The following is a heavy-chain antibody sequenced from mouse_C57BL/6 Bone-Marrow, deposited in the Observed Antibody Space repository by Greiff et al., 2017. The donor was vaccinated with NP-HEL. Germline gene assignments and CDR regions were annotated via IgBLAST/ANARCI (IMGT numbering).Heavy chain of an antibody. CDR3: ASLYRGAMDY. V-gene: IGHV14-2*01. Sequence: VQLQQSGAELVKPGASVKLSCTASGFNIKDYYMHWVKQRPEHGLEWIGRIDPGDGDTKYAPKFQGKATLTADTSSNTAYLQLSSLTSEDSAVSYCASLYRGAMDYGGQGTSVTVSS. CDR1: GFNIKDYY. D-gene: IGHD1-1*01. CDR2: IDPGDGDT. J-gene: IGHJ4*01.